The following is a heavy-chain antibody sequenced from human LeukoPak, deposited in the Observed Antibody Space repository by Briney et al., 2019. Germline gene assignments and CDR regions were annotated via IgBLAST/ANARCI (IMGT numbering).Heavy chain of an antibody. CDR2: IYSGGST. CDR1: GFTFSSYG. V-gene: IGHV3-53*01. J-gene: IGHJ6*03. CDR3: ARGPLDYYYYYMDV. Sequence: GGSLRLSCAASGFTFSSYGMSWVRQAPGKGLEWVSLIYSGGSTYYADSVKGRFTISRDNSKNTLYLQMNSLRAEDTAVYYCARGPLDYYYYYMDVWGKGTTVTISS.